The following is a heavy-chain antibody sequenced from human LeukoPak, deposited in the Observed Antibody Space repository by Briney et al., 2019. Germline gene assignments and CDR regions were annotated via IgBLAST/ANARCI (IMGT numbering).Heavy chain of an antibody. CDR2: IKQDGSEK. D-gene: IGHD6-13*01. CDR1: GFTFSIYW. CDR3: AKDPSTGYSSSWNWFDP. J-gene: IGHJ5*02. V-gene: IGHV3-7*03. Sequence: GGSLRLSCAASGFTFSIYWMSWVRQAPGKGLEWVANIKQDGSEKYYVDSVKGRFTISRDNAKNSLYLQMDSLRAEDTAVYYCAKDPSTGYSSSWNWFDPWGQGTLVTVSS.